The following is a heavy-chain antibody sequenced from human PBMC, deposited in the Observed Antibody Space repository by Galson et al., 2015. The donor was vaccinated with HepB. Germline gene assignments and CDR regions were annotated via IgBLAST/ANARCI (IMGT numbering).Heavy chain of an antibody. CDR3: TVGRVRDY. J-gene: IGHJ4*02. CDR2: IKSKTDGGTT. V-gene: IGHV3-15*01. CDR1: GFNAW. D-gene: IGHD3-10*01. Sequence: SLRLSCAVSGFNAWMTWVRQAPGKGLEWVGRIKSKTDGGTTDYAASVKGRFTISRDDSKNTLYLQMNSLKTEDTAVYYCTVGRVRDYWGQGTLVTVSS.